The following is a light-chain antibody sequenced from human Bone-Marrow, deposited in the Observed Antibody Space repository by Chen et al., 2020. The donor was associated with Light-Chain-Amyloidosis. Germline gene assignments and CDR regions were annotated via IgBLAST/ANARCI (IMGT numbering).Light chain of an antibody. CDR1: NIGSTS. CDR3: QVWDRSSDRPV. CDR2: DDS. J-gene: IGLJ3*02. V-gene: IGLV3-21*02. Sequence: SYVLTQPPSVPVAPGQRATIACGGNNIGSTSVHWYQQTPGQAPLLVVYDDSDRPSGIPERLSGSNSGNTATLTISRVEAGDEADYYCQVWDRSSDRPVFGGGTKLTVL.